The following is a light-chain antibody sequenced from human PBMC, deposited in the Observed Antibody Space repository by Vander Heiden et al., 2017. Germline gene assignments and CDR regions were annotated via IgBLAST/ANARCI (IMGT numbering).Light chain of an antibody. V-gene: IGLV1-44*01. J-gene: IGLJ3*02. CDR3: ATWDDSLSGPV. CDR2: TNE. CDR1: NSNIGTNT. Sequence: QSVLTQAPSASGTPGQGVTISCSGINSNIGTNTVSWYQQLPGTAPKLLIDTNERRPSGVPNRFSGSKSGTSASLAISGLQSGDEAVYYCATWDDSLSGPVFGGGTKLTVL.